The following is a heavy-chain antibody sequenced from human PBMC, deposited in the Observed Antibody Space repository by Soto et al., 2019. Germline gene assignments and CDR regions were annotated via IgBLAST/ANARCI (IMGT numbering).Heavy chain of an antibody. Sequence: XTLSLACTVPGGSVSGYDWGWIRQPTGKGLELLWYIFYSGTTNYNPSLPSRLTISVETSKNNFSLKLSSVNAAETAVYYCAKGGGRGVPGGDYFDYWGLGTLVTVSS. V-gene: IGHV4-59*02. CDR3: AKGGGRGVPGGDYFDY. CDR2: IFYSGTT. D-gene: IGHD2-8*02. J-gene: IGHJ4*02. CDR1: GGSVSGYD.